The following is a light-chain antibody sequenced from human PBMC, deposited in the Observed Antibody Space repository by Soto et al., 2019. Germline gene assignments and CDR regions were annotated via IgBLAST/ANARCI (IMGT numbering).Light chain of an antibody. CDR1: QRISSY. CDR2: AAS. CDR3: QQSYGT. Sequence: DLQISQSGSSLSASVGHRVTITSRASQRISSYVNWYQQKPGKAPKLLIYAASSLKRGVPSRFSGSGSGTDFTLTIRSLQPEDFATYYCQQSYGTVGPGTKVDIK. V-gene: IGKV1-39*01. J-gene: IGKJ3*01.